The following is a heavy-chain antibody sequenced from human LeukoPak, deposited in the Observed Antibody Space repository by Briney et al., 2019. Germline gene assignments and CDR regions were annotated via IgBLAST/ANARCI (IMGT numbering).Heavy chain of an antibody. CDR3: AREARWGEWLFGGPGVVGAFDI. CDR2: IKQDGSEK. CDR1: GFTFSSYA. V-gene: IGHV3-7*01. J-gene: IGHJ3*02. D-gene: IGHD3-3*01. Sequence: PGGSLRLSCAASGFTFSSYAMHWVRQAPGKGLEWVANIKQDGSEKYYVDSVKGRFTISRDNAKNSLYLQMNSLRAEDTAVYYCAREARWGEWLFGGPGVVGAFDIWGQGTMVTVSS.